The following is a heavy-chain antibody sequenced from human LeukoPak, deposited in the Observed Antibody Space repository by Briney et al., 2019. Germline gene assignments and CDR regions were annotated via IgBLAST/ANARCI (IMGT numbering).Heavy chain of an antibody. CDR1: GYSFNSYW. J-gene: IGHJ4*02. Sequence: GESLKISCKGSGYSFNSYWIGWVRQMPGKGLGWMGIIYPGDSDTRYSPSFQGQVTISADKSISTAYLQWGSLKASDTAMYYCAREGRSSSPMDYWGQGALVTASS. D-gene: IGHD6-6*01. CDR2: IYPGDSDT. CDR3: AREGRSSSPMDY. V-gene: IGHV5-51*01.